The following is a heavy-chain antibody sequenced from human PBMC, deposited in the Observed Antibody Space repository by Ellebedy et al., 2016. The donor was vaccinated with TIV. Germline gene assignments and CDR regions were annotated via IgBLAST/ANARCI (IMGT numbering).Heavy chain of an antibody. J-gene: IGHJ6*02. CDR2: IRSDGSNK. CDR3: VKGAYPVPTVMAV. V-gene: IGHV3-30*02. D-gene: IGHD3-16*01. CDR1: GFSTSG. Sequence: LSLTCAASGFSTSGMHWVRQAPGKGLEWVAFIRSDGSNKYYADSVKGRFTISRDNSKNTLDLQMTSLRPEDTALYYCVKGAYPVPTVMAVWGQGTMVIVSS.